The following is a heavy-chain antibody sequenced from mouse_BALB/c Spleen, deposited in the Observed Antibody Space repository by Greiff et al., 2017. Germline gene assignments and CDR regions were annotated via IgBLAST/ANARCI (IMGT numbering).Heavy chain of an antibody. D-gene: IGHD4-1*01. CDR1: GFTFSSFG. V-gene: IGHV5-17*02. Sequence: EVKLVESGGGLVQPGGSRKLSCAASGFTFSSFGMHWVRQAPEKGLEWVAYISSGSSTIYYADTVKGRFTISRDNPKNTLFLQMTSLRSEDTAMYYCARGTHTGTFAYWGQGTLVTVSA. J-gene: IGHJ3*01. CDR3: ARGTHTGTFAY. CDR2: ISSGSSTI.